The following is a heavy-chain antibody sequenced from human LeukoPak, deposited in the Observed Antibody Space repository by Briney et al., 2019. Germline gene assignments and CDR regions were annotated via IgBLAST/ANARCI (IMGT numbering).Heavy chain of an antibody. V-gene: IGHV4-38-2*02. Sequence: SETLSLTCTVSGYSISSGYYWGWIRQPPGKGLEWIGSIYHSGSTYYNPSLKSRVTISVDTSKNQFSLKLSSVTAADTAVYYCARGLYSSSWYSWRDEYYYYYMDVWGKGTTVTVSS. D-gene: IGHD6-13*01. CDR2: IYHSGST. J-gene: IGHJ6*03. CDR3: ARGLYSSSWYSWRDEYYYYYMDV. CDR1: GYSISSGYY.